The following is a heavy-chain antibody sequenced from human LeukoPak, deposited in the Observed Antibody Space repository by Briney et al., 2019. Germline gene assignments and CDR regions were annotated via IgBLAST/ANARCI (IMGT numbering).Heavy chain of an antibody. CDR1: GFTFSSYG. Sequence: AGGSLRLSCAASGFTFSSYGMNWVRQAPGKGLEWISGISPSGGGTYYADFVKGRFTISRDNAKNSLYLQMNSLRAEDTAVYYCARDSPFLLVWGQGTLVTVSS. V-gene: IGHV3-23*01. CDR3: ARDSPFLLV. J-gene: IGHJ4*02. CDR2: ISPSGGGT.